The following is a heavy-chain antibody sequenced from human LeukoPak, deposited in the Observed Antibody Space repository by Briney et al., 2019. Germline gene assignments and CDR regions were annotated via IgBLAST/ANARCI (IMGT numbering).Heavy chain of an antibody. CDR1: GGSISSYY. CDR2: IYYSGST. Sequence: SETLSVTCTVSGGSISSYYWSWIRQHPGKGLEWIGYIYYSGSTHYNPSLKSRVSISVDTTKNQFSLKLSSVTAADTAVYYCARDRPYYYESSGDHRGYYFDYWGQGTLVTVSS. D-gene: IGHD3-22*01. J-gene: IGHJ4*02. V-gene: IGHV4-59*12. CDR3: ARDRPYYYESSGDHRGYYFDY.